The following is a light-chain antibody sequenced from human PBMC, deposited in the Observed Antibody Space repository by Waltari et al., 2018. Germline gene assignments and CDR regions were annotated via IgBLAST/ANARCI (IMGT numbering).Light chain of an antibody. CDR1: SNDVGRXSL. Sequence: XSALXQPAXVSGSPGQSITLSCMGVSNDVGRXSLVAWYQHHPDKAPTLLLHADIKRPSGXXDRFSGSRSGNTASLTISGXQAEDEAXXFCSSYAGDRTXVFGGXTKLSVL. CDR2: ADI. V-gene: IGLV2-23*01. CDR3: SSYAGDRTXV. J-gene: IGLJ3*02.